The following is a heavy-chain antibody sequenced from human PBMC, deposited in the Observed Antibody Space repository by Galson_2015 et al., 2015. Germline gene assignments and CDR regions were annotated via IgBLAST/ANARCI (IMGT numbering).Heavy chain of an antibody. V-gene: IGHV3-23*01. CDR2: ISDSGGST. Sequence: SLRLSCAASGFTFSNYAMTWVRRTPGKGLEWVSGISDSGGSTNYADSVKGRFTISRGNSKNALYLQMNSLRAEDTAVYYCAKGLYYYASGLFDYWGQGALVTVSS. CDR1: GFTFSNYA. D-gene: IGHD3-10*01. CDR3: AKGLYYYASGLFDY. J-gene: IGHJ4*02.